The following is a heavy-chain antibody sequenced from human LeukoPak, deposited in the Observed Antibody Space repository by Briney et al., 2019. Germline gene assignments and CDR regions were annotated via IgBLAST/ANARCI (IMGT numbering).Heavy chain of an antibody. CDR1: GFTFSIYA. V-gene: IGHV3-23*01. CDR3: AKDNYYDSSGYLDY. J-gene: IGHJ4*02. D-gene: IGHD3-22*01. Sequence: GGSLRLSCAASGFTFSIYAMSWVRQAPGKGLEWVSAISGSGGSTYYADSVKGRFTISRDNSKNTLYLQINSLRAEDTAVYYCAKDNYYDSSGYLDYWGQGTLVTVSS. CDR2: ISGSGGST.